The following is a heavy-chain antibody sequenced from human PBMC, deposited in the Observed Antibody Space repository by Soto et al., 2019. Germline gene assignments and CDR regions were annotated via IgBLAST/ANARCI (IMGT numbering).Heavy chain of an antibody. J-gene: IGHJ4*02. CDR3: ARGGYDILTFDY. Sequence: SVKVSCKASGYTFTSYGISWVRQAPGQGLEWMGRISPFIGIANYAQKFQGRVTITADKSTSTAYMELSSLRSEDTAVYYCARGGYDILTFDYWGQGTLVTVSS. V-gene: IGHV1-69*04. CDR2: ISPFIGIA. CDR1: GYTFTSYG. D-gene: IGHD3-9*01.